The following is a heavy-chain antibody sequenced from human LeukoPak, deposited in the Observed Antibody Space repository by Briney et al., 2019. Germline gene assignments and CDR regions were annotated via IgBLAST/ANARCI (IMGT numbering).Heavy chain of an antibody. Sequence: SETLSLTCAVYGGSFSGYYWSWIRQPPGKGLEWIGYIYYSGSTNYNPSLKSRVTISVDTSKNQFSLKLSSATAADTAVYYCARDHYDSSGFDYWGQGTLVTVSS. J-gene: IGHJ4*02. D-gene: IGHD3-22*01. CDR3: ARDHYDSSGFDY. CDR2: IYYSGST. CDR1: GGSFSGYY. V-gene: IGHV4-59*01.